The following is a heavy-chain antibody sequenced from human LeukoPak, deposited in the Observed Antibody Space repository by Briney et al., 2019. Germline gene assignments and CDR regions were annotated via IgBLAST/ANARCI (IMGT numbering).Heavy chain of an antibody. CDR3: ARVSLVISLFDY. Sequence: ASVKVSCKASGYTFTSYGISWVRQAPGQGLEWMGRISAYNGNTNYAQKLQGRVTMSTDTSTSTAYMELRSLRSDDTAVYYCARVSLVISLFDYWGQGTLVTVSS. CDR1: GYTFTSYG. CDR2: ISAYNGNT. J-gene: IGHJ4*02. V-gene: IGHV1-18*01. D-gene: IGHD3-10*01.